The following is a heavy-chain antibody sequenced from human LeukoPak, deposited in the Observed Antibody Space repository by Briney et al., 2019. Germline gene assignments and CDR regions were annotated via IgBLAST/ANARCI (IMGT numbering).Heavy chain of an antibody. D-gene: IGHD5-18*01. J-gene: IGHJ5*02. CDR2: INPRSGAT. Sequence: ASVKVSCKASGYTFTGYYMHWVRQAPGQGLEWMGWINPRSGATNYAQTFQGRVTMTRDTSISTAHMELSRLRSDDTAVYYCAWGDTAMVHHWFDPWGQGTLVTVSS. CDR3: AWGDTAMVHHWFDP. CDR1: GYTFTGYY. V-gene: IGHV1-2*02.